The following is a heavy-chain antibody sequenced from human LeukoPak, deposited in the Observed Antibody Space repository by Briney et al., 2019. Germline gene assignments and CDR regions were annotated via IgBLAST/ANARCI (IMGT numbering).Heavy chain of an antibody. V-gene: IGHV6-1*01. J-gene: IGHJ5*02. CDR1: GDSLSSHSAA. CDR2: TYYRSKWYN. Sequence: SQTLSHTCALSGDSLSSHSAAWHWIRQSPARGREWLGRTYYRSKWYNDYAVSVNSRITLNPDTSKNQFSLQLNSVTPEDTAVYYCARDRGWYWMFDPWGQGTLVTVSS. CDR3: ARDRGWYWMFDP. D-gene: IGHD6-19*01.